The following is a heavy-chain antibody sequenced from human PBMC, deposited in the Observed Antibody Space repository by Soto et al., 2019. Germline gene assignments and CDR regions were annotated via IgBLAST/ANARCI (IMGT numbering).Heavy chain of an antibody. V-gene: IGHV3-21*01. CDR1: GFTFSSYS. CDR2: ISSSSSYI. Sequence: GSLRLSCAASGFTFSSYSMNWVRQAPGKGLEWVSSISSSSSYIYYADSVKGRFTISRDNAKNSLYLQMNSLRAEDTAVYYCARDRQLVLLPYGMDVWGQGTTVTV. J-gene: IGHJ6*02. CDR3: ARDRQLVLLPYGMDV. D-gene: IGHD6-6*01.